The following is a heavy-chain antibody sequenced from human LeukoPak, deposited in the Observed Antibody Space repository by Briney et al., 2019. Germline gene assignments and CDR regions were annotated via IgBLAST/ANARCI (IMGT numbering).Heavy chain of an antibody. J-gene: IGHJ4*02. V-gene: IGHV1-3*01. D-gene: IGHD3-10*01. Sequence: ASVKVSCKASGYTFTSYAMHWVRQAPGQRLEWMGWINAGNGNTKYSQKFQGRVTITRDTSASTAYMELSSLRSEDTAVCYCARSITMVRGVNTHFDYWGQGTLVTVSS. CDR2: INAGNGNT. CDR3: ARSITMVRGVNTHFDY. CDR1: GYTFTSYA.